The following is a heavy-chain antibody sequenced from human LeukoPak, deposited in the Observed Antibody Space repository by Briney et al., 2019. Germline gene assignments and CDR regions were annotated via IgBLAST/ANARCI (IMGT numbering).Heavy chain of an antibody. D-gene: IGHD6-6*01. Sequence: SVKVSCKASGYTFTSYGISWVRQAPGQGLEWMGGIIPIFGTANYAQKFQGRVTITADESTSTAYMELSSLRSEDTAAYYCARDRADSELGWRGDAFDIWGQGTMVTVSS. CDR3: ARDRADSELGWRGDAFDI. CDR2: IIPIFGTA. CDR1: GYTFTSYG. V-gene: IGHV1-69*13. J-gene: IGHJ3*02.